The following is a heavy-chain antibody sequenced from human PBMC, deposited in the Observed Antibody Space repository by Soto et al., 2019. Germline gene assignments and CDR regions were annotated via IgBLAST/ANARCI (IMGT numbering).Heavy chain of an antibody. CDR3: ARRVIAAADNWFDP. CDR1: GGSISSYY. V-gene: IGHV4-59*08. J-gene: IGHJ5*02. D-gene: IGHD6-13*01. Sequence: SETLSLTCTVSGGSISSYYWSWIRQPPGKGLEWIGYIYYSGSTNYNPSLKSRVTISVDTSKNQFSLKLSSVTAADTAVYYCARRVIAAADNWFDPWGQGTLVTVSS. CDR2: IYYSGST.